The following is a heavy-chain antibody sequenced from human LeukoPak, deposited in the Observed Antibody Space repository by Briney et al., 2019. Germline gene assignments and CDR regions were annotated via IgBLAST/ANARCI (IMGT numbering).Heavy chain of an antibody. CDR3: AKDYCGGDCYPDY. J-gene: IGHJ4*02. V-gene: IGHV3-30*18. Sequence: GGSLRLSCAASVLTFTSYCMHCLPEAPHKAPECVAVISYDGSNKYYADSVKGRFTISRDNSKNTLYLQMNSLRAEDTAVYYCAKDYCGGDCYPDYWGQGTLVTVSS. CDR2: ISYDGSNK. D-gene: IGHD2-21*02. CDR1: VLTFTSYC.